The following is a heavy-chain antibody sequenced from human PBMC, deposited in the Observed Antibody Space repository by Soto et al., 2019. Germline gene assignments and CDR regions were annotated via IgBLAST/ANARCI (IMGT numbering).Heavy chain of an antibody. Sequence: SLRLSCAASGFTFSTNWMNWVRQAPGMGLEWVANINPDGDVGMYVDSVKGRFTTSRDNARNSLYLQMNSLRVDDTAVYFCAGWGGHDYNYWGQGIQVTVSS. D-gene: IGHD3-16*01. V-gene: IGHV3-7*03. CDR3: AGWGGHDYNY. CDR2: INPDGDVG. CDR1: GFTFSTNW. J-gene: IGHJ4*02.